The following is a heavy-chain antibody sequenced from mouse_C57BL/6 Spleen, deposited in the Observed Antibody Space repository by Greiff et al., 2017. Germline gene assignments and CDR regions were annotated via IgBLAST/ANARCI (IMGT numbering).Heavy chain of an antibody. V-gene: IGHV1-4*01. CDR3: ARGDFTTVVASYYYAMDY. D-gene: IGHD1-1*01. CDR1: GYTFTSYT. Sequence: QVQLQQSGAELARPGASVKMSCKASGYTFTSYTMHWVKQRPGQGLEWIGFINPSSGYTKYNQKFKDKATLTADKSSSTAYMQLSSLTSEDSAVYYCARGDFTTVVASYYYAMDYWGQGTSVTVSS. CDR2: INPSSGYT. J-gene: IGHJ4*01.